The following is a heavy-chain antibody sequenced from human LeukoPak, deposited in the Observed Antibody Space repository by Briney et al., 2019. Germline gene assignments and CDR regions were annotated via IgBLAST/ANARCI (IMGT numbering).Heavy chain of an antibody. V-gene: IGHV1-2*02. CDR1: GYTFTGHY. CDR3: ARVYYYDSSGYYYPLTSDAFDI. Sequence: ASVKVPCTASGYTFTGHYMHWVRQAPGQGLEWMGCINPNSGGTNYAQKFQGRVTMTRDMSTSSVYMELSSLRSEDTAVYYCARVYYYDSSGYYYPLTSDAFDIWGQGTMVTVSS. CDR2: INPNSGGT. D-gene: IGHD3-22*01. J-gene: IGHJ3*02.